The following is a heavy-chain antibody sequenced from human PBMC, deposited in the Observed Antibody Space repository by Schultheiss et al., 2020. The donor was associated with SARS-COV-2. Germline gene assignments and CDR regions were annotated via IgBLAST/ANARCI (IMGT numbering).Heavy chain of an antibody. D-gene: IGHD6-13*01. CDR2: IYSGGST. J-gene: IGHJ4*02. Sequence: GGSLRLSCAASGFTVSSNYMSWVRQAPGKGLEWVSVIYSGGSTCYTESVKGRFTISRDNAKNSLFLQMYNLRAEDTAVYYCARGAADPGSYYFDYWGQGTLVTVSS. V-gene: IGHV3-53*01. CDR1: GFTVSSNY. CDR3: ARGAADPGSYYFDY.